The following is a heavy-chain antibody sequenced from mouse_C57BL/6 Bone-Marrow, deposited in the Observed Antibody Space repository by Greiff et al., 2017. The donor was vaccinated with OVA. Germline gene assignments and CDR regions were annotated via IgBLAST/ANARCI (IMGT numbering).Heavy chain of an antibody. V-gene: IGHV1-81*01. Sequence: QVQLQQSGAELARPGASVKLSCKASGYTFTSYGISWVKQRTGQGLEWIGEIYPRSGNTYYNEKFKGKATLSADKSSSTAYMELRSLTSEDSAVYVCARSYYYGSRNYGGQGTLVTVSA. J-gene: IGHJ3*01. D-gene: IGHD1-1*01. CDR2: IYPRSGNT. CDR1: GYTFTSYG. CDR3: ARSYYYGSRNY.